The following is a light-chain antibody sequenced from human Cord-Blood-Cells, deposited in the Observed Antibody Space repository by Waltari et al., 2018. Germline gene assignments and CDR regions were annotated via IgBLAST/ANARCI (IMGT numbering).Light chain of an antibody. V-gene: IGKV4-1*01. CDR1: QSVLYSSNNKNY. CDR3: QQYYSTPLT. J-gene: IGKJ3*01. Sequence: DIVMTQSPDSLAVSLGRRSTITCKSSQSVLYSSNNKNYLAWYQQKPGQPPKLLIYWASTRESGVPDRFSGSGSGTDFTLTISSLQAEDVAVYYCQQYYSTPLTFGPGAKVDIK. CDR2: WAS.